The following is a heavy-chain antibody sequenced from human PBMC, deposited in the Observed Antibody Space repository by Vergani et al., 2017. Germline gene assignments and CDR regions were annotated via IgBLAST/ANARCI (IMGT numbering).Heavy chain of an antibody. Sequence: VELVQSGPEMRKPGESLQISCKGSEYSFGNYWIGWVRQMPGKGLEWMGIIYPADSDTRYSPSFQGQVTISADKSISTAFLQWDSLKASDTALYYCARHTTYTDSWGQGTLVTVSS. CDR2: IYPADSDT. J-gene: IGHJ4*02. CDR3: ARHTTYTDS. D-gene: IGHD1-1*01. CDR1: EYSFGNYW. V-gene: IGHV5-51*01.